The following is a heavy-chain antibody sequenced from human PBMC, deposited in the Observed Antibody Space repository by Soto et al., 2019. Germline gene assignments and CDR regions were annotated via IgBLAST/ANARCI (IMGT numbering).Heavy chain of an antibody. J-gene: IGHJ4*02. Sequence: GGSLRLSCAVSGFTFTSYSMSWVRQDPGEGLEWVANIRQDGHEKYYVDSVRGRFTISRDNAQNSLYLQMDSLRAEDTAMYYCARDLPGYCSTTNCYYYFDFWGQGTLVTVSS. D-gene: IGHD2-2*01. CDR1: GFTFTSYS. CDR2: IRQDGHEK. V-gene: IGHV3-7*03. CDR3: ARDLPGYCSTTNCYYYFDF.